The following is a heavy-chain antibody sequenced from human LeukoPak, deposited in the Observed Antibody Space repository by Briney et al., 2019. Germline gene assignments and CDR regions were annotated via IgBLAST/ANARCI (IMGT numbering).Heavy chain of an antibody. CDR1: GYSISSGYY. Sequence: SETLSLTCTVSGYSISSGYYWGWIRQPPGKGLEWIGSIYHSGSTYYNPSLKSRVTISVDTSKNQFSLKLGSVTAADTAVYYCARDRRFSLYYYDSSGYSARDDAFDIWGQGTMVTVSS. CDR2: IYHSGST. D-gene: IGHD3-22*01. J-gene: IGHJ3*02. CDR3: ARDRRFSLYYYDSSGYSARDDAFDI. V-gene: IGHV4-38-2*02.